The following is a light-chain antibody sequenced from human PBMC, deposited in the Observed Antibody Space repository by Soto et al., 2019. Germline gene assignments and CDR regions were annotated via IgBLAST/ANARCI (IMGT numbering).Light chain of an antibody. J-gene: IGLJ2*01. CDR1: SSDVGGYNY. CDR2: EVS. Sequence: QSALTQPASVSGSPGQSITISCTGTSSDVGGYNYVSWYQQHPGKAPKLMIFEVSNRLSGVSNRFSGSKSGNTASLTISGLQAEDEADYYCSSYTSTSTLVVFGGGTK. CDR3: SSYTSTSTLVV. V-gene: IGLV2-14*01.